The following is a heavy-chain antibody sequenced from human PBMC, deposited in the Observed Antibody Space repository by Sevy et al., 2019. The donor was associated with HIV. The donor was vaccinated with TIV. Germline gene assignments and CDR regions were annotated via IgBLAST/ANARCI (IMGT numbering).Heavy chain of an antibody. CDR2: ISSNGGST. CDR1: GFTFSSYA. V-gene: IGHV3-64D*06. CDR3: VKEGDSSGWYGRGYFDY. J-gene: IGHJ4*02. D-gene: IGHD6-19*01. Sequence: GGSLRLSCSASGFTFSSYAMHWVRQAPGKGLEYVSAISSNGGSTYYAYSVKGRFTISRDNSKNTLYLQMSSLRAEDTAVYYCVKEGDSSGWYGRGYFDYWGQGTLVTVSS.